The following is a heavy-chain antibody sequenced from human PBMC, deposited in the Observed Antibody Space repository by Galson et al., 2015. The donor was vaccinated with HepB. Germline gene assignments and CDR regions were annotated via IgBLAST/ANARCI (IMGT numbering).Heavy chain of an antibody. D-gene: IGHD4-23*01. J-gene: IGHJ3*02. CDR3: ARAPMTTVATGDAFDI. V-gene: IGHV3-30*04. CDR2: ISYDGSDK. CDR1: EFTFSSYP. Sequence: SLRLSCAASEFTFSSYPMHWVRQAPSKGLEWVAFISYDGSDKYYADSVKGRFTISRDDSKNTLYLQMNSLRTEDTAVYYCARAPMTTVATGDAFDIWGQGTLVTVSS.